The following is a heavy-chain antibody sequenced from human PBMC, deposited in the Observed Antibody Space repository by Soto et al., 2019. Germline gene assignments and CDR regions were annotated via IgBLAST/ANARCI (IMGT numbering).Heavy chain of an antibody. D-gene: IGHD1-1*01. V-gene: IGHV1-69*02. CDR1: GDTLRTDN. J-gene: IGHJ4*02. CDR2: ILPIIGVS. Sequence: QVQLVQSGTEVKKPGSSVKVSCQASGDTLRTDNVNWVRQAPGQGLEWMGGILPIIGVSQYAQKFQGRVTITADKTTNTAYMDLTSLRSEDTAVYYCARGYRTWKFDSWGPGTLLTVSS. CDR3: ARGYRTWKFDS.